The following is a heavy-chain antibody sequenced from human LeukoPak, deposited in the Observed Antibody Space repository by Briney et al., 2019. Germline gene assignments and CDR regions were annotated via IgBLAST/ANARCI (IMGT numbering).Heavy chain of an antibody. D-gene: IGHD5-24*01. V-gene: IGHV3-53*01. CDR3: ARGDGYNFFDY. Sequence: GGSLRLSCAVSGFSVTNNYMSWVRQAPGKGLEWVSVFYVGGATYYADSVKGRFTISRDNSENTLYLQMKSLRAEDTAVYYCARGDGYNFFDYWGQGALVTVSS. CDR2: FYVGGAT. CDR1: GFSVTNNY. J-gene: IGHJ4*02.